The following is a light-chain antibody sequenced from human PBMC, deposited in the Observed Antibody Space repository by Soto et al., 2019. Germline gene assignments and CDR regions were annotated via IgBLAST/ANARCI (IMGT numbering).Light chain of an antibody. Sequence: QSVLTQPASVSGSPGQSITISCTGTSSDVGGYNYVSWYQQHPGKAPKLMIFDVSNRPSGVSNRFSVSKSGNTASLTISGIQAEDEADYYCNSYTSTSVVFGGGTKLTVL. CDR1: SSDVGGYNY. CDR2: DVS. V-gene: IGLV2-14*01. J-gene: IGLJ2*01. CDR3: NSYTSTSVV.